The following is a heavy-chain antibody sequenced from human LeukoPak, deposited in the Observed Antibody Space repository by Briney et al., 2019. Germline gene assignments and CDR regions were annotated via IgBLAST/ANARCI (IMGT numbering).Heavy chain of an antibody. CDR1: GYTFTGYY. Sequence: ASVKVSCKASGYTFTGYYMHWVRQAPGQGLEWMGWINPNSGGTNYAQKFQGRVTMTRDTSISTAYMELSRLRSDDTAVYYCARNPKGPYCSSTSCYDWFDPWGQGTLVTVSS. V-gene: IGHV1-2*02. J-gene: IGHJ5*02. D-gene: IGHD2-2*01. CDR2: INPNSGGT. CDR3: ARNPKGPYCSSTSCYDWFDP.